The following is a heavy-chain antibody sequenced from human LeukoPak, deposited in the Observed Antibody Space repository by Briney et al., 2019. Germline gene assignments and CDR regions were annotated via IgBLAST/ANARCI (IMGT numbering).Heavy chain of an antibody. D-gene: IGHD5-12*01. CDR2: MNPNSGNT. Sequence: ASLNVSCTASGYTFTTYDINWVRQAPGQGLEWIGWMNPNSGNTGYGQKFQGRVTMTRNTSISTAYMALSSLRSEDTAVYYCARAGVVATITNYYYYMDVWGKGTTVTVSS. J-gene: IGHJ6*03. V-gene: IGHV1-8*01. CDR1: GYTFTTYD. CDR3: ARAGVVATITNYYYYMDV.